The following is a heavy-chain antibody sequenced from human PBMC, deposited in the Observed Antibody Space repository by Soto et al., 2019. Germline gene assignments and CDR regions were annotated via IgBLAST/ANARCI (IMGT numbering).Heavy chain of an antibody. V-gene: IGHV3-23*01. D-gene: IGHD2-15*01. J-gene: IGHJ1*01. Sequence: EVQLLESGGGLVQPGGSLRLSCAASEFTFSSYAMSWVRQAPGKGLEWVSAISGSGGSTYYADSVKGRFTISRDNSKNTLYLQMNSLRAEDTALYYCARHREDIVVVVAATSSQHWGQGTLVTVSS. CDR3: ARHREDIVVVVAATSSQH. CDR2: ISGSGGST. CDR1: EFTFSSYA.